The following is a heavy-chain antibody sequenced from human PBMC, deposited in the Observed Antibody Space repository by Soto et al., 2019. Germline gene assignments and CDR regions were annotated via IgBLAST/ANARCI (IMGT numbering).Heavy chain of an antibody. J-gene: IGHJ3*02. Sequence: SETLSLTCTVSGASIRSSYWSWIRQSPGKGLEWIGFVHYTGSTNYNPSLKGRVTISVDTSKNQFSLRLTSVTAADTAVYYCARGYYDSNGQSNTFDIWGKGTMVTVSS. D-gene: IGHD3-22*01. CDR1: GASIRSSY. V-gene: IGHV4-59*01. CDR3: ARGYYDSNGQSNTFDI. CDR2: VHYTGST.